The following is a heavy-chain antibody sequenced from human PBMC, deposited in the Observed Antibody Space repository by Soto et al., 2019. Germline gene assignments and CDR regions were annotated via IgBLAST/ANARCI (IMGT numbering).Heavy chain of an antibody. Sequence: ASVKVSCKASGYTFTSYDINWVRQATGQGLEWMGWMNPNSGKTGYAQKFQARVTMTRNTSISTAYMELSSLRSEDTAVYYCARGDYYGSGSYWGHDYWGQGTLVTVSS. CDR1: GYTFTSYD. CDR3: ARGDYYGSGSYWGHDY. V-gene: IGHV1-8*01. CDR2: MNPNSGKT. J-gene: IGHJ4*02. D-gene: IGHD3-10*01.